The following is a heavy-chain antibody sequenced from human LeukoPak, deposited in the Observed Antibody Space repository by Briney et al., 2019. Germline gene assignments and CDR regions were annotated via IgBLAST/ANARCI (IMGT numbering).Heavy chain of an antibody. V-gene: IGHV4-34*01. J-gene: IGHJ4*02. CDR2: INHSGSI. CDR1: GGSFSGYY. D-gene: IGHD2-2*01. CDR3: ARCIYQFLWVY. Sequence: SESLSLTCGVQGGSFSGYYWSWIRQPPGKGLEWIGEINHSGSINYNPSLKSRVTISEDTSKNQFSLKLSSRPAAETAVYYCARCIYQFLWVYWGQETLVSVSS.